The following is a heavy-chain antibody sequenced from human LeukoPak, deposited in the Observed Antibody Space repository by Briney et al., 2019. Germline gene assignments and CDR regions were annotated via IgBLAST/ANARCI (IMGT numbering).Heavy chain of an antibody. CDR1: GYTFTSYD. CDR2: MNPNSGNT. V-gene: IGHV1-8*01. J-gene: IGHJ6*03. Sequence: GASVKVSCKASGYTFTSYDINWVRQATGQGLEWMGWMNPNSGNTGYAQKFQGRVTMTRNTSISTAYMELSSLRSEDTAVYYCARSSQQLVHWYYHYMDVWGKGTTVTISS. CDR3: ARSSQQLVHWYYHYMDV. D-gene: IGHD6-13*01.